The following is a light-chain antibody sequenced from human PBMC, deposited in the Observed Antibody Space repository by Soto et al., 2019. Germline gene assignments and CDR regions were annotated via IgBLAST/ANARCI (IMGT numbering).Light chain of an antibody. J-gene: IGLJ1*01. CDR1: SSNIGAGYD. CDR3: ESYDSSLSGSRV. Sequence: QSLLTQPPSVSGAPGQRVTISCTGSSSNIGAGYDVHWYQQLPGTAPKLLIYHNSNRPSGVPDRFSGSKSGTSASLAITGLQAEDEADYCCESYDSSLSGSRVFGTGTKVNVL. V-gene: IGLV1-40*01. CDR2: HNS.